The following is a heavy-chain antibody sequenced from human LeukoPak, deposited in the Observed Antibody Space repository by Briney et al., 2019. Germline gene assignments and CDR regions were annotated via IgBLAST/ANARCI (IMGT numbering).Heavy chain of an antibody. CDR3: ARDSFGLWFQVEIVFFDY. J-gene: IGHJ4*02. CDR1: GFTFSSYW. CDR2: IKQDGSEK. Sequence: GGSLRLSCAASGFTFSSYWMSWVRQAPGKGLEWVANIKQDGSEKYYVDSVKGRFTISRDNAKNSLYLQMNSLRAEDTAVYYCARDSFGLWFQVEIVFFDYWGQGTLVTVSS. V-gene: IGHV3-7*01. D-gene: IGHD5-18*01.